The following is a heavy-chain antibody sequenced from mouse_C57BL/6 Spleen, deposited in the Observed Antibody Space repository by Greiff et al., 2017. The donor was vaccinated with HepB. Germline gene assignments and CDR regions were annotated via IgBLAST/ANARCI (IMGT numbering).Heavy chain of an antibody. CDR2: ISSGGDYI. V-gene: IGHV5-9-1*02. CDR1: GFTFSSYA. CDR3: TRDTLRFSMDY. J-gene: IGHJ4*01. Sequence: EVKVEESGEGLVKPGGSLKLSCAASGFTFSSYAMSWVRQTPEKRLEWVAYISSGGDYIYYADTVKGRFTISRDNARNTLYLQMSSLKSEDTAMYYCTRDTLRFSMDYWGQGTSVTVSS. D-gene: IGHD5-1-1*01.